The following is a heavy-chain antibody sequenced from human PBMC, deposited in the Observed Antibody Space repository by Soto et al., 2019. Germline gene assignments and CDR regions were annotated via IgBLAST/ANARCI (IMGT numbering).Heavy chain of an antibody. J-gene: IGHJ6*03. Sequence: QVQLVESGGGVVQPGRSLRLSCAASGFTFSSYGMHWVRQAPGKGLEWVAVIWYDGSNKYYADSVKGRFTISRVNSKNALYLQMNSLRAEDTSVYYCARDLNTAMALSSYYYYYYMDVWGKGTTVTVSS. V-gene: IGHV3-33*01. CDR3: ARDLNTAMALSSYYYYYYMDV. CDR1: GFTFSSYG. CDR2: IWYDGSNK. D-gene: IGHD5-18*01.